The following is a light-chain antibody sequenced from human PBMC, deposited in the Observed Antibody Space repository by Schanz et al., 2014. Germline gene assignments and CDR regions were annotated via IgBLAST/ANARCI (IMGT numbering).Light chain of an antibody. V-gene: IGLV2-14*01. Sequence: QSALTQPRLVSGSPGQSVTISCTGTSSDVGGYNLVSWYQQHPGKAPKVMIYDVSNRPSGVSNRFSGSKSGNTASLTISGLQAEDEADYFCSSYTSTSTLFVFGSGTKLTVL. J-gene: IGLJ1*01. CDR1: SSDVGGYNL. CDR3: SSYTSTSTLFV. CDR2: DVS.